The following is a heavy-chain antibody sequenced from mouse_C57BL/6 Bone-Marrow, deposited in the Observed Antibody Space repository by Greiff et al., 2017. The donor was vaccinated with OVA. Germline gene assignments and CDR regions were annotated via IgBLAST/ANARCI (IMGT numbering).Heavy chain of an antibody. D-gene: IGHD1-1*01. CDR3: ASPYYYGSAFAY. V-gene: IGHV1-50*01. CDR2: IDPSDSYT. J-gene: IGHJ3*01. CDR1: GYTFTSYW. Sequence: QVQLQQPGAELVKPGASVKLSCKASGYTFTSYWMQWVKQRPGQGLEWIGEIDPSDSYTNYNQKFKGKATLTVDTSSSTAYMQLSSLTSEDSAVYYGASPYYYGSAFAYWGQGTLVTVSA.